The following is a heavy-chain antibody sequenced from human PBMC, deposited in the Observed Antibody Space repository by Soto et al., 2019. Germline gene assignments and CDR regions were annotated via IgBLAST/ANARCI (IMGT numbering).Heavy chain of an antibody. D-gene: IGHD2-15*01. V-gene: IGHV3-11*01. Sequence: QVQLVESGGGLVKPGGSLRLSCAASGFTFNDYYMTWIRQAPGKGLEWVSYISSSGTGIYYPDSVKGRLTISRDNAKNSRYLPMSSLRAEDTAVYYCARAYSDAFDIWGQGTVVTVSS. CDR3: ARAYSDAFDI. CDR1: GFTFNDYY. J-gene: IGHJ3*02. CDR2: ISSSGTGI.